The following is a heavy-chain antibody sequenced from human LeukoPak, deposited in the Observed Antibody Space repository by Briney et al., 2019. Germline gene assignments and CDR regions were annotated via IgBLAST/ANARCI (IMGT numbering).Heavy chain of an antibody. D-gene: IGHD3-16*01. Sequence: SQTLSLTCTVSGGSISSGGYYWSWIRQPPGKGLEWIGYIYHSGSTYYNPSLKSRVTISVDRSKSQFSLKLSSVTAADTAVYYCAREARMAWGPGNWFDPWGQGTLVTVSS. CDR3: AREARMAWGPGNWFDP. CDR2: IYHSGST. CDR1: GGSISSGGYY. J-gene: IGHJ5*02. V-gene: IGHV4-30-2*01.